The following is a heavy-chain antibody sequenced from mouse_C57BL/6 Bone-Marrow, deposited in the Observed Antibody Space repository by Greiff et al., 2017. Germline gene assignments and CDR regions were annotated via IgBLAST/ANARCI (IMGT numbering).Heavy chain of an antibody. CDR2: IYPGSGST. Sequence: QVQLQQPGAELVKPGASVKMSCKASGYTFTSYWITWVKPRPGQGLEWIGDIYPGSGSTNYNEKFKRKATLTVDTSSSTAYMQLSSLTSEDSSVYYCARRGSGHGFAYWGQGTLVTVSA. CDR1: GYTFTSYW. V-gene: IGHV1-55*01. D-gene: IGHD3-2*02. J-gene: IGHJ3*01. CDR3: ARRGSGHGFAY.